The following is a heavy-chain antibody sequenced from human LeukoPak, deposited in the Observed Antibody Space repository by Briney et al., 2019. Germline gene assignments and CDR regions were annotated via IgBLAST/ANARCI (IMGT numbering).Heavy chain of an antibody. CDR2: IWYDGSNK. CDR1: GSTFSSYG. D-gene: IGHD2-2*01. CDR3: AKDRWVVPAAYDY. V-gene: IGHV3-33*06. J-gene: IGHJ4*02. Sequence: WGSLRLSCAASGSTFSSYGMHWVRQAPGKGLEWVAVIWYDGSNKYYADSVKGRFTISRDNSKNTLYLQMNSLRAEDTAVYYCAKDRWVVPAAYDYWGQGTLVTVSS.